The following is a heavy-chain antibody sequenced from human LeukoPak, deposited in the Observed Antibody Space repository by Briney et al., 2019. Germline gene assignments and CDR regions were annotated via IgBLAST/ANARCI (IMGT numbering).Heavy chain of an antibody. CDR1: GYTFTNHG. CDR3: ARDCSSTSCYNVH. Sequence: ASVKVSRKASGYTFTNHGFSWVRQAPGQGLEWMGWISTYNGDTNYAQNLQGRVTMTTYTSTSTAYMEMRSLRSDDTAVYYCARDCSSTSCYNVHWGQGTLVTVSS. V-gene: IGHV1-18*01. J-gene: IGHJ4*02. CDR2: ISTYNGDT. D-gene: IGHD2-2*02.